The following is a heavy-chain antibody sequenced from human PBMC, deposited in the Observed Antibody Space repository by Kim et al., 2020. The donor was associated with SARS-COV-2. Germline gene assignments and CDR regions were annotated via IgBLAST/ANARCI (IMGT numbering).Heavy chain of an antibody. Sequence: SVKVSCKASGGTFSSYAISWVRQAPGQGLEWMGRIIPIFGIANYAQKFQGRVTITADKSTSTAYMELSSLRSEDTAVYYCARDSLHDYSNYIWYFDLWGRGTLVTVSS. CDR2: IIPIFGIA. D-gene: IGHD4-4*01. V-gene: IGHV1-69*04. CDR1: GGTFSSYA. J-gene: IGHJ2*01. CDR3: ARDSLHDYSNYIWYFDL.